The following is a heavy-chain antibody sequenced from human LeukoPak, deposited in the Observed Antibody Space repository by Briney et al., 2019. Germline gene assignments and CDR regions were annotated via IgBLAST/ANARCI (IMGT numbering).Heavy chain of an antibody. J-gene: IGHJ4*02. CDR2: IKSKTDGGTT. V-gene: IGHV3-15*01. CDR1: GGSFSGYY. CDR3: TTYEPFDY. D-gene: IGHD5-12*01. Sequence: ETLSLTCAVYGGSFSGYYWSWVRQAPGKGLEWVGRIKSKTDGGTTDYAAPVKGRFTISRDDSKNTLYLQMNSLKTEDTAVYYCTTYEPFDYWGQGTLVTVSS.